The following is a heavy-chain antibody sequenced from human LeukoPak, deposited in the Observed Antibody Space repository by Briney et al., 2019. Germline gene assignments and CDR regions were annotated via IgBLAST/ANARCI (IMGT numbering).Heavy chain of an antibody. V-gene: IGHV3-7*04. J-gene: IGHJ4*02. CDR3: ARGRGWLFDC. CDR1: GLTLSSYW. Sequence: GGSLRLSCEDSGLTLSSYWMNWVRQAPGKGLEWVANVKQDGSEIYYVDSVKGRFTISRDNARNSVYLQMNSLRAEDTAVYYCARGRGWLFDCWGQGTLVTVSS. D-gene: IGHD6-19*01. CDR2: VKQDGSEI.